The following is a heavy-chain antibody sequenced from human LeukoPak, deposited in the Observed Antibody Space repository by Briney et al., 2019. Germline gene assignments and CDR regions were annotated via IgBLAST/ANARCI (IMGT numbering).Heavy chain of an antibody. V-gene: IGHV3-48*03. CDR2: ISSSASSI. J-gene: IGHJ4*02. CDR3: ARGPSTGGSIDY. D-gene: IGHD1-26*01. Sequence: GGSLRLSCAASGFTFSSYAMNWVRQAPGKGLEWVSYISSSASSIYYADSVKGRFTISRDNAKNSLYLQMTSLRAEDTAVYYCARGPSTGGSIDYWGQGTLVTVSS. CDR1: GFTFSSYA.